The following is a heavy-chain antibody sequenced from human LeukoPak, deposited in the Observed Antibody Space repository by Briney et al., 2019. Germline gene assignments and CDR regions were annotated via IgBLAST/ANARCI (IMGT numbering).Heavy chain of an antibody. CDR2: ISGSGGST. CDR1: GFTFSSYA. V-gene: IGHV3-23*01. D-gene: IGHD3-22*01. CDR3: AKGTAYYYDSSGPTMGFDY. Sequence: PGGSLRLSCAASGFTFSSYAMSWVRQAPGNGLEWVSAISGSGGSTYYADSVKGRFTISRDNSKNTLYLQMNSLRAEDTAVYYCAKGTAYYYDSSGPTMGFDYWGQGTLVTVSS. J-gene: IGHJ4*02.